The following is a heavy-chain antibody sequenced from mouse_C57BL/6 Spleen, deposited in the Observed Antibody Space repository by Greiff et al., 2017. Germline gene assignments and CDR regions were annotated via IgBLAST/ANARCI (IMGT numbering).Heavy chain of an antibody. V-gene: IGHV10-1*01. D-gene: IGHD1-1*01. CDR3: VRHEEYCGSSYWYFDV. Sequence: EVQLVESGGGLVQPKGSLKLSCAASGFSFNTYAMNWFRHAPGRGLEWVARIRSNSNNYATYYADSVKNRFTISRDDSESMLYLQMNNLKTEDTAMYYCVRHEEYCGSSYWYFDVWGTGTTVTVSS. CDR2: IRSNSNNYAT. CDR1: GFSFNTYA. J-gene: IGHJ1*03.